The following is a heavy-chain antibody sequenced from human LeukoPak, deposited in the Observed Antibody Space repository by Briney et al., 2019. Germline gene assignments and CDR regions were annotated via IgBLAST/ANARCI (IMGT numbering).Heavy chain of an antibody. D-gene: IGHD3-22*01. CDR1: GFTFSNYW. J-gene: IGHJ4*02. CDR2: IDSDGTGT. CDR3: ARVSRGPHPYYYDSSGYMDY. V-gene: IGHV3-74*01. Sequence: GGSLRLSCAASGFTFSNYWMHWVRQAPGKGLVWVSRIDSDGTGTSYADSVKGRFTISRDNAKNTVYLQMNSLRAEDTAVYYCARVSRGPHPYYYDSSGYMDYWGQGTLVTVSS.